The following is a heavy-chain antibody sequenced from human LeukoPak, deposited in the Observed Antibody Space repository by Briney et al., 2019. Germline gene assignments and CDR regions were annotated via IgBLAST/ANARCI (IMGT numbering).Heavy chain of an antibody. D-gene: IGHD3-16*01. CDR2: IRYDESNE. Sequence: GGSLRLSCGASGFIFSSYGMHWVRQAPGKGLEWVAFIRYDESNEYYADSVKGRFTISRDNSKNTLYLQMNSLRADDTAVYYCVKDSSWMGEYYFDYWGQGTLVTVSS. V-gene: IGHV3-30*02. J-gene: IGHJ4*02. CDR3: VKDSSWMGEYYFDY. CDR1: GFIFSSYG.